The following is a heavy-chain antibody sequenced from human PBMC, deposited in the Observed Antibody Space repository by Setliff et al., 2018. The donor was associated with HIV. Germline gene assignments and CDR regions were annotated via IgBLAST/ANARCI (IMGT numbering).Heavy chain of an antibody. CDR3: ARSAHDSETGY. J-gene: IGHJ4*02. CDR2: IYPGGARR. Sequence: ASVKVSFKASGYTFTNYYMNWLRKAPGQGLEWMGIIYPGGARRSYAQRFKGRVTMTWDTSTSTVYMELSSLRSEDTAFYYCARSAHDSETGYWGQRTLVTVSS. CDR1: GYTFTNYY. D-gene: IGHD5-12*01. V-gene: IGHV1-46*01.